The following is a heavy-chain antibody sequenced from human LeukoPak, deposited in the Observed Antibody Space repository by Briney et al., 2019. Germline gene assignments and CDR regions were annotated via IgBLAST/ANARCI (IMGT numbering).Heavy chain of an antibody. V-gene: IGHV3-48*03. D-gene: IGHD6-19*01. CDR1: GFTFSSYE. Sequence: GGSLRLSCAASGFTFSSYEMNWVRQAPGKGLEWVSYISSSGSTIYYADSVKGRFTISRDNAKNSLYLQMNSLRAEDTAVYYCARDVNNMVAGTIYYYYYMDVWGKGTTVTISS. CDR3: ARDVNNMVAGTIYYYYYMDV. J-gene: IGHJ6*03. CDR2: ISSSGSTI.